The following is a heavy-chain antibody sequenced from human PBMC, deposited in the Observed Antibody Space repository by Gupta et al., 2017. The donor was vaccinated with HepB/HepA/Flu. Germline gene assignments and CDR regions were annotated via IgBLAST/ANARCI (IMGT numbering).Heavy chain of an antibody. CDR3: ARGYSYGSGIFDS. CDR1: GYTFNTYY. CDR2: INCAGGSA. Sequence: QVQLLQSGAEVRKPGASVKVSCKASGYTFNTYYMHWVRQAPGQGLEWMGIINCAGGSARYAQKFQGRVTMTRDTSTSTVYMDLSSLRSEDTAVYYCARGYSYGSGIFDSWGQGTLVTVSS. D-gene: IGHD5-18*01. J-gene: IGHJ4*02. V-gene: IGHV1-46*02.